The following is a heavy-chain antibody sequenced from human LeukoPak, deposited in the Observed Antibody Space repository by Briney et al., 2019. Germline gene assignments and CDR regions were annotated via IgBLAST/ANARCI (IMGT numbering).Heavy chain of an antibody. CDR1: GFTFSSYA. D-gene: IGHD6-19*01. Sequence: PGGSLRLSCAASGFTFSSYAMHWVRQAPGKGLEWVAVISYDGSNKNYADSVRGRLTISRDSSKDTLYLEMNSLRPEDTAVYYCARDHYTSGWNQGPDYWGQGALVTVSS. CDR3: ARDHYTSGWNQGPDY. CDR2: ISYDGSNK. V-gene: IGHV3-30-3*01. J-gene: IGHJ4*02.